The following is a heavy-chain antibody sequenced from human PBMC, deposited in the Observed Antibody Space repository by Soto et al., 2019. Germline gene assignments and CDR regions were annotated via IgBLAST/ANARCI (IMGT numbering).Heavy chain of an antibody. CDR1: GFSLSTSGVG. CDR3: AHMVDDLLWFGGSGRGGVNWFDP. D-gene: IGHD3-10*01. CDR2: IYWDDDK. J-gene: IGHJ5*02. Sequence: QITLKESGPTLVKPTQTLTLTCTFSGFSLSTSGVGVGWIRQPPGKALEWLALIYWDDDKRYSPSLKSRLTITTDTSNNQMVLNMTNVDPVDTATYYGAHMVDDLLWFGGSGRGGVNWFDPWGQGTLVTVSS. V-gene: IGHV2-5*02.